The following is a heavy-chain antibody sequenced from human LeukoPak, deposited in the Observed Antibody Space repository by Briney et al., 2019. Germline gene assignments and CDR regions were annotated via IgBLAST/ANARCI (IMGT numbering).Heavy chain of an antibody. Sequence: SGTLSLTCAVSGGSIGSSNWWTWVRQPPGKGLEWIGVIYHSGSTNYNPSLKSRVTISVDKSKNQFSLKLSSVTAADTAVYYCARTGDWSYFDYWGQGTLVTVSS. D-gene: IGHD2-21*02. J-gene: IGHJ4*02. CDR3: ARTGDWSYFDY. V-gene: IGHV4-4*02. CDR2: IYHSGST. CDR1: GGSIGSSNW.